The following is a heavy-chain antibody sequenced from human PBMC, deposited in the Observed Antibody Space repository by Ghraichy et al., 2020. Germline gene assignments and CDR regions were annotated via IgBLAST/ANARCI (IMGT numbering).Heavy chain of an antibody. CDR1: GFPFNKYS. D-gene: IGHD2-15*01. J-gene: IGHJ6*02. Sequence: GGSLRLSCATSGFPFNKYSMNWVRQSPGKGLEWVSSISSSSNYIYYADSVKGRFTISRDNAKNSLYLQMNSLRAEDTAVYYCARDVVSSWYSYYYYGMDVWGQGTTVTVSS. CDR3: ARDVVSSWYSYYYYGMDV. CDR2: ISSSSNYI. V-gene: IGHV3-21*01.